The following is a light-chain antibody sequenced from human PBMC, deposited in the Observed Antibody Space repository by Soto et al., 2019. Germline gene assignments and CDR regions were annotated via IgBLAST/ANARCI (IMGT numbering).Light chain of an antibody. J-gene: IGKJ5*01. CDR1: HDISTY. CDR2: EAS. Sequence: IQLTLSPSLLSSSVGDRVTITCRASHDISTYLAWYQQKPGKAPKLMIYEASTLQSGVPSRFSGSGSGTEFTLTISGLLPEDFATYHCQQLNTLPFTFGQGTRLEIK. CDR3: QQLNTLPFT. V-gene: IGKV1-9*01.